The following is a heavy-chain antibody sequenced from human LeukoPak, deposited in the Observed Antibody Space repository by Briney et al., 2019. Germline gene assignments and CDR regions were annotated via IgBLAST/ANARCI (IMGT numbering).Heavy chain of an antibody. Sequence: GGSLRLSCAASGFTVSSNYMSWVRQAPGKGLEWVSVIYSGGSTYYADSVKGRFIISRDNSKNTLYLQMNSLRAEDTAVYYCARFSGGSGPFDYWGQGTLVTVSS. V-gene: IGHV3-66*01. CDR2: IYSGGST. CDR3: ARFSGGSGPFDY. J-gene: IGHJ4*02. CDR1: GFTVSSNY. D-gene: IGHD3-10*01.